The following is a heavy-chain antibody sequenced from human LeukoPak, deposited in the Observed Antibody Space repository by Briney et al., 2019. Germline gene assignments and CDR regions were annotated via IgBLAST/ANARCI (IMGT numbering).Heavy chain of an antibody. CDR1: GGTFSSYA. CDR2: IIPIFGTA. V-gene: IGHV1-69*05. Sequence: ASVKVSCKASGGTFSSYAISWVRQAPGKGLEWMGGIIPIFGTANYAQKFQGRVTITTDESTSTAYKELSSLRSEDTAVYYCARPRYYGSGSYYNADPRFDYWGQGTLVTVSS. J-gene: IGHJ4*02. CDR3: ARPRYYGSGSYYNADPRFDY. D-gene: IGHD3-10*01.